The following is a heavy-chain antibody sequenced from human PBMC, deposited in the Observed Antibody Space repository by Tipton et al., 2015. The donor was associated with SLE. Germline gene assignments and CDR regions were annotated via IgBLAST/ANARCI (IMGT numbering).Heavy chain of an antibody. D-gene: IGHD4-17*01. Sequence: TLSLTCTVSGGSISSSSYYWGWIRQPPWQGPEGIGSFYYSGSTYYNPSLKSRATISVDTSKNQFSLKLSTVTAADTAVYDCARTVGDSGYFGLWGRGTLVTVSS. V-gene: IGHV4-39*01. CDR2: FYYSGST. CDR3: ARTVGDSGYFGL. J-gene: IGHJ2*01. CDR1: GGSISSSSYY.